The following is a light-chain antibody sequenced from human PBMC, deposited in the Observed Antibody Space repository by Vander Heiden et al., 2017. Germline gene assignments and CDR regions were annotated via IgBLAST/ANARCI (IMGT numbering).Light chain of an antibody. CDR3: QQYGSSPFT. CDR2: GAS. J-gene: IGKJ2*01. Sequence: MLLTQSPGTLSLSPGERATLSCRASQSVGSSYLAWYQQKPGQAPRLLIYGASSRATGIPDRFSGRGSGTDFTLTISRLEPEDFAVYYCQQYGSSPFTFGQGTKLEIK. CDR1: QSVGSSY. V-gene: IGKV3-20*01.